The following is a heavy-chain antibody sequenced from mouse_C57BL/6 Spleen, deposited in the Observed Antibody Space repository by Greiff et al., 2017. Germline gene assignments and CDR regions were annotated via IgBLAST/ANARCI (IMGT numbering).Heavy chain of an antibody. V-gene: IGHV1-82*01. Sequence: VQLQQSGPELVKPGASVKISCKASGYAFSSSWMNWVKQRPGKGLEWIGRIYPGDGDTNYNGKFKGKATLTADKSSSTAYMHLSSLTSEDSAVYFCARKGTTVVADYAMDYWGQGTSVTVSS. J-gene: IGHJ4*01. CDR1: GYAFSSSW. CDR2: IYPGDGDT. D-gene: IGHD1-1*01. CDR3: ARKGTTVVADYAMDY.